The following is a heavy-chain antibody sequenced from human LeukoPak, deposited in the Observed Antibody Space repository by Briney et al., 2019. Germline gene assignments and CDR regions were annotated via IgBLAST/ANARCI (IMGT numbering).Heavy chain of an antibody. CDR2: MNPNSGGT. Sequence: ASVKVSCKASGYTFTSYYMHWLRQAPGQGLEWMGWMNPNSGGTKYAQTFQGRATLTRDTSIGTAYLELSSLTSDDTAVYFCARQGSNSSGWYPVDDWGQGTLVTVSS. CDR3: ARQGSNSSGWYPVDD. V-gene: IGHV1-2*02. D-gene: IGHD6-19*01. J-gene: IGHJ4*02. CDR1: GYTFTSYY.